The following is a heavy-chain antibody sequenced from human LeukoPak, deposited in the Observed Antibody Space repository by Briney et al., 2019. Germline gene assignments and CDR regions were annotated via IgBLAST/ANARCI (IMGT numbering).Heavy chain of an antibody. CDR2: IYYSGST. V-gene: IGHV4-59*08. CDR1: GGSISSYY. D-gene: IGHD2-2*01. CDR3: ARCWGWGSSEECKYYFDY. Sequence: SETLSLTCTVSGGSISSYYWSWLRQPPGKGLEWIGYIYYSGSTNYNPSLKSRVTISVDTSKNQFSLKLSSVTAADTAVYYCARCWGWGSSEECKYYFDYWGQGTLVTVSS. J-gene: IGHJ4*02.